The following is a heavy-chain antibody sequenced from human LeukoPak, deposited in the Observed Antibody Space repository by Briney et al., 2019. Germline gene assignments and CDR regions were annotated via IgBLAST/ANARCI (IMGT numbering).Heavy chain of an antibody. Sequence: GGSLRLSCAASGFTFSSYAMSSVRQAPGKGLEWVSAISVSGGSTYYADSLKGRFTISRDNSKNTLYLQMNSLRAEDTAVYYCAKDNGYSSSWSFDYWGQGTLVTVSS. V-gene: IGHV3-23*01. CDR3: AKDNGYSSSWSFDY. J-gene: IGHJ4*02. D-gene: IGHD6-13*01. CDR1: GFTFSSYA. CDR2: ISVSGGST.